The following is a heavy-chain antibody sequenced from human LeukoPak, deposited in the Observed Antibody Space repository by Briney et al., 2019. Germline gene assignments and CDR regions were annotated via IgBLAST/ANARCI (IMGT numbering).Heavy chain of an antibody. V-gene: IGHV3-23*01. Sequence: GGSLRLSCAASGFTFSTYAVNWVRPAPGKGLEWVSAISSTCLTTYYADSVKGRFSISRDNSKNTLYLQMNTLRAEDTAVYYCAKDRNAWPTNFDSWGQGTLVTVSA. D-gene: IGHD5-24*01. CDR3: AKDRNAWPTNFDS. CDR2: ISSTCLTT. CDR1: GFTFSTYA. J-gene: IGHJ4*02.